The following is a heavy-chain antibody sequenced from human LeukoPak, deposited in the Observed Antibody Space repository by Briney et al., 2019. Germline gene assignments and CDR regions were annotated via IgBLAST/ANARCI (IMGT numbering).Heavy chain of an antibody. V-gene: IGHV1-2*02. Sequence: ASVKVSCKASGYSFTGHYMHWVRQAPGQGLEWMGWINPKSGGTNYAQKFQGRVTMTRDTSISTAYMELSRLRSDDTAVYYCARDAYRSGGSCFIPRFDYWGQGTLVTVSS. CDR1: GYSFTGHY. J-gene: IGHJ4*02. CDR3: ARDAYRSGGSCFIPRFDY. CDR2: INPKSGGT. D-gene: IGHD2-15*01.